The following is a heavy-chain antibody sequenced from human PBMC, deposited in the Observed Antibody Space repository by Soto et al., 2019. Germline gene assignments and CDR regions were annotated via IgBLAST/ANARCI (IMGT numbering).Heavy chain of an antibody. D-gene: IGHD5-12*01. V-gene: IGHV3-53*01. CDR1: GFTVSSND. CDR2: IYGGGSA. CDR3: ARGGYSLLMVYDY. Sequence: PGGSLRLSCAASGFTVSSNDMSWVRQAPGKGLEWVSVIYGGGSAYYVDPVKGRFITSRDNSKNTMYLQMNSLRAEDTAVYYCARGGYSLLMVYDYWGQGTRVTVSS. J-gene: IGHJ4*02.